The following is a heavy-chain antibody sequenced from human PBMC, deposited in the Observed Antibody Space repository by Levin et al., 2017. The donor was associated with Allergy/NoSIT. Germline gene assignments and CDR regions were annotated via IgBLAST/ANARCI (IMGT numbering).Heavy chain of an antibody. J-gene: IGHJ4*02. D-gene: IGHD3-22*01. CDR3: ARGGNYYDSSGYYFELDY. CDR2: IIPIFGTA. V-gene: IGHV1-69*13. CDR1: GGTFSSYA. Sequence: SVKVSCKASGGTFSSYAISWVRQAPGQGLEWMGGIIPIFGTANYAQKFQGRVTITADESTSTAYMELSSLRSEDTAVYYCARGGNYYDSSGYYFELDYWGQGTLVTVSS.